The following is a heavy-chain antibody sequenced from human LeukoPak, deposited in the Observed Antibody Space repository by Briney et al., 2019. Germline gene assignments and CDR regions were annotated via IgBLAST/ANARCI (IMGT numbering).Heavy chain of an antibody. D-gene: IGHD4-17*01. J-gene: IGHJ4*02. Sequence: SETPSLTCTVSGGSISSYYWSWIRQPPGKGLEWIGYFYYSGSTNYNPSLKSRVSISVDTSKNQFSLKLSSVTTADTAVYYCARGDMTTVTTMGYWGQGTLVTVSS. CDR1: GGSISSYY. CDR3: ARGDMTTVTTMGY. CDR2: FYYSGST. V-gene: IGHV4-59*01.